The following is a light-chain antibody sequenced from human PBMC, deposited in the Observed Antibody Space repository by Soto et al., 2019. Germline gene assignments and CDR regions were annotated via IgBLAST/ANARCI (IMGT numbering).Light chain of an antibody. CDR2: EVS. CDR1: SSDFGDSIS. Sequence: QSALTQPPSASGSPGQSVTISCTGTSSDFGDSISVSWYQHRPDKAPKLIIYEVSRRPSGVPDRFSGSKSGNTASLTVSGLQAEDEADYFCSSYAGTNYVVFGGGTKLTVL. J-gene: IGLJ2*01. CDR3: SSYAGTNYVV. V-gene: IGLV2-8*01.